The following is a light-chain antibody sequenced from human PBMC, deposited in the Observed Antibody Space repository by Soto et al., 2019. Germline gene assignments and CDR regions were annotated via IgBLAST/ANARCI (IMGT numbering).Light chain of an antibody. CDR3: QQYNSYPWT. CDR1: QSISSW. Sequence: DIQMTQSPSTLSASVGDRVTITCRASQSISSWLAWYQQKPGKAPKLLIYDSSSLESGVPSRFSCSGSGTEFTLPISSLQPDEFATYYCQQYNSYPWTFGQGTKVEIK. V-gene: IGKV1-5*01. CDR2: DSS. J-gene: IGKJ1*01.